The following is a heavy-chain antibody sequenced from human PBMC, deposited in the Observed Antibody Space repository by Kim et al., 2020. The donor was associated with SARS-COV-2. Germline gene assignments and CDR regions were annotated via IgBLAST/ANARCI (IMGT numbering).Heavy chain of an antibody. Sequence: ASVKVSCKASGYTFTAYAIHWVRQAPGQRLEWMGWINGAIGNSEYSQKFQGRVTISRDTSASTAYMELSSLRSEDTAVYYCAALNWKAPFDYWCQGTLVTVSS. CDR3: AALNWKAPFDY. CDR1: GYTFTAYA. CDR2: INGAIGNS. V-gene: IGHV1-3*01. D-gene: IGHD1-20*01. J-gene: IGHJ4*02.